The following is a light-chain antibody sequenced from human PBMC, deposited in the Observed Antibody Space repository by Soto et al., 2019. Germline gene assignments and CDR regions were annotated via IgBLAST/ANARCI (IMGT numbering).Light chain of an antibody. CDR2: GAS. V-gene: IGKV3-15*01. CDR3: QQYNNWPRT. J-gene: IGKJ1*01. CDR1: QSVSSN. Sequence: EIVMTQSPATLSVSPGERATLSCRASQSVSSNLAWYQQKPGQAPRLLIYGASTRAIGIPARFRGSGSGTEFTLTISSLQSDYFADYYCQQYNNWPRTLGQGTKVE.